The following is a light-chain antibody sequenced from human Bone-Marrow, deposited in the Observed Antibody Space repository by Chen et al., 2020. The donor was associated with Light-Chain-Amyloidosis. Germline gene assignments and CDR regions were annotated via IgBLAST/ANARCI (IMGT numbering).Light chain of an antibody. Sequence: ETVLTQSPGTLSLSPGERAALSCRASQSVSSSSLAWYQQKPGQPPRLLIYGASSRATGIPDRFSGSGSGTDFTLTISRLEPEDFAVYYCQQYGDSPPYTFGQGTKLEIK. CDR2: GAS. J-gene: IGKJ2*01. V-gene: IGKV3-20*01. CDR3: QQYGDSPPYT. CDR1: QSVSSSS.